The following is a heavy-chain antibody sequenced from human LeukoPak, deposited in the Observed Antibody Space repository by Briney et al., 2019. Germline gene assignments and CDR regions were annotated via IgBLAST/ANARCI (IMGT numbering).Heavy chain of an antibody. V-gene: IGHV1-46*01. CDR3: ARDQSRLYCAGPTCPPGY. Sequence: ASVKVSCKASGYTSISYYIHWVRQAPGQGLEWMGIINPSSGSTTFAQRFQDRVTMTRDTSTNTVYMELSSLRSEDTAVYYCARDQSRLYCAGPTCPPGYWGQGTLVTVSS. D-gene: IGHD2-21*01. J-gene: IGHJ4*02. CDR2: INPSSGST. CDR1: GYTSISYY.